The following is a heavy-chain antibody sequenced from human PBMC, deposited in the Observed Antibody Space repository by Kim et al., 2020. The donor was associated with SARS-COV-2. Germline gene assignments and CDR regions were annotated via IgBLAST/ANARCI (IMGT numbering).Heavy chain of an antibody. CDR1: GGSISSGGYS. J-gene: IGHJ5*02. CDR3: ARSDQEDDYSWFDP. CDR2: IYHSGST. Sequence: SETLSLTCAVSGGSISSGGYSWSWIRQPPGKGLEWIGYIYHSGSTYYNPSLKSRVTISVDRSKNQFSLKLSSVTAADTAVYYCARSDQEDDYSWFDPWGQGTLVTVSS. D-gene: IGHD4-4*01. V-gene: IGHV4-30-2*01.